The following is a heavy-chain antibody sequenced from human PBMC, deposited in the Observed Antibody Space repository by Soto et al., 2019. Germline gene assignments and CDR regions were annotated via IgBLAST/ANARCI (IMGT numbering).Heavy chain of an antibody. CDR3: AKRRNVLRFLEWSSGMEV. CDR1: GFTFSSYG. V-gene: IGHV3-30*18. J-gene: IGHJ6*02. Sequence: QVQLVESGGGVVQPGRSLRLSCAASGFTFSSYGIHWVRQAPGKGLEWVAFISDDGNNKYYADSVKGRFTISRDNFRNTLYLQMNSLRGEDKAVYYCAKRRNVLRFLEWSSGMEVWGQGTTVNVSS. D-gene: IGHD3-3*01. CDR2: ISDDGNNK.